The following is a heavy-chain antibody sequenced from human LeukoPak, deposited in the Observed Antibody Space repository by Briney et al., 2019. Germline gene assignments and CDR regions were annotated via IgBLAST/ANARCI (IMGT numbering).Heavy chain of an antibody. D-gene: IGHD3-10*01. CDR3: ARYIYYGSGSFGNLVAQNWFDP. V-gene: IGHV4-61*02. J-gene: IGHJ5*02. CDR2: ISSSGST. CDR1: GDSISSGDYY. Sequence: SETLSLTCTVSGDSISSGDYYWSWIRQPAGKGLEWIGRISSSGSTNYNPSLKSRVTISVDTSKNQFSLKLSSVTAADTAIYYCARYIYYGSGSFGNLVAQNWFDPWGQGTLVTVSS.